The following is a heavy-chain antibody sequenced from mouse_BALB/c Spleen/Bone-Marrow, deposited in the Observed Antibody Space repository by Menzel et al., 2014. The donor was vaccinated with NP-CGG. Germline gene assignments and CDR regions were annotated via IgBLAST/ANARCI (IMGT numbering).Heavy chain of an antibody. CDR1: GFSLXSYG. V-gene: IGHV2-2*02. CDR2: IWSGGTT. Sequence: VQLQQSGPGLVQPSQSLSITCTVSGFSLXSYGVHWVRQSPGKGLEWLGVIWSGGTTDYNAPFISRLSISKDNSKSQVFFKMSSLQANDTAIYYCARNPIRRNAMDYWGQGTSVTASS. CDR3: ARNPIRRNAMDY. J-gene: IGHJ4*01. D-gene: IGHD2-12*01.